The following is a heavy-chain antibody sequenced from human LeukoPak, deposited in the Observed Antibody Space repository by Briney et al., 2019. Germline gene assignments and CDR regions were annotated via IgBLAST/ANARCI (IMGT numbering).Heavy chain of an antibody. V-gene: IGHV3-23*01. CDR2: ITGSGGST. CDR3: AKDTASSWWYFDL. D-gene: IGHD5-18*01. Sequence: GGSLRLSCAASGFTFSSYAMTWVRQAPGRGLEWVSAITGSGGSTYYADSVKGRFTISRDNSKNTLYLQMNSLRAEDTAVYYCAKDTASSWWYFDLWGRGTLVTVSS. CDR1: GFTFSSYA. J-gene: IGHJ2*01.